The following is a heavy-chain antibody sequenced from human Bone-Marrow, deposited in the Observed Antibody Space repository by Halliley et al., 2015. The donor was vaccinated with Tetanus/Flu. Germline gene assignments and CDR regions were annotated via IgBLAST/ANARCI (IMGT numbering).Heavy chain of an antibody. J-gene: IGHJ4*02. V-gene: IGHV3-30*07. D-gene: IGHD1-26*01. CDR2: DGSNK. CDR3: ARDLAVFASSWELYYFDI. Sequence: DGSNKYYADSVKGRFSVTRDNSKNTVNLQMNDLRDEDTAVYYCARDLAVFASSWELYYFDIWGQGTLVTVSS.